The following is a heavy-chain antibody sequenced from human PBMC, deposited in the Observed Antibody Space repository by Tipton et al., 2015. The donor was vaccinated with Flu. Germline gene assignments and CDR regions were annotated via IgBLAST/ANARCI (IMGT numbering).Heavy chain of an antibody. V-gene: IGHV3-48*03. CDR3: ASGDFWSRYYTDY. D-gene: IGHD3-3*01. Sequence: SLRLSCAASGFTFSSYEMNWVRQAPGKGLEWVSYISSSGSTIYCADSVKGRFTISRDNAKNSLYLQMNSLRAEDTAVYYCASGDFWSRYYTDYWGQGTLGTVSS. CDR1: GFTFSSYE. CDR2: ISSSGSTI. J-gene: IGHJ4*02.